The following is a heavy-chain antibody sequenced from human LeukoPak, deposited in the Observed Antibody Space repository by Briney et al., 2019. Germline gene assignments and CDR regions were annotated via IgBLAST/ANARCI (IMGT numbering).Heavy chain of an antibody. D-gene: IGHD2-15*01. V-gene: IGHV4-39*01. CDR2: VYYIGIT. CDR3: ARGGCSGGSCYPENYYYGMDV. Sequence: SETLSLTCTVSGGSISSTIYYWGWIRQPPGKGLEWIGNVYYIGITYYNPSLKSRVTISVDTSKNRFSLKLNSVTAADTAVYYCARGGCSGGSCYPENYYYGMDVWGQGTTVTVSS. CDR1: GGSISSTIYY. J-gene: IGHJ6*02.